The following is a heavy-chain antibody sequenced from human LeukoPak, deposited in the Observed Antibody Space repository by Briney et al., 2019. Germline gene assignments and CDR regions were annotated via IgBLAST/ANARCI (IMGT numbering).Heavy chain of an antibody. D-gene: IGHD7-27*01. J-gene: IGHJ4*02. CDR2: ISGSSSTI. CDR3: ARDPPTGGDY. CDR1: GFSFSRFI. V-gene: IGHV3-48*04. Sequence: GSLRLSCAASGFSFSRFIMDLVRPASGKGAECFTHISGSSSTIYYADSVRGRFTVSRDNAKNSLYQQMNSLRAEDTAVYYCARDPPTGGDYWGQGTLVTVSS.